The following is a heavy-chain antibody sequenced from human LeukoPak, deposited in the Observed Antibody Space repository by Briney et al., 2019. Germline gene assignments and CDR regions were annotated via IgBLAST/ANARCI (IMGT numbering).Heavy chain of an antibody. D-gene: IGHD1-14*01. Sequence: SGGSLRLSCAASGFTFDDYAMHWVRQAPGKGLEWVSGISWNSGSIGYADSVKGRFTISRDNAKNSLYLQMNSLRAEDTALYYCAKDPDETRYFDYWGQGTLVTVSS. J-gene: IGHJ4*02. CDR3: AKDPDETRYFDY. CDR1: GFTFDDYA. V-gene: IGHV3-9*01. CDR2: ISWNSGSI.